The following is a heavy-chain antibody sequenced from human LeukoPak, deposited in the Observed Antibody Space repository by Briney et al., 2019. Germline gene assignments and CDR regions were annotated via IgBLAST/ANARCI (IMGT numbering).Heavy chain of an antibody. CDR3: ARIAAAGRTD. D-gene: IGHD6-13*01. CDR2: IDWDDDR. V-gene: IGHV2-70*11. Sequence: SGPTLVNPTQTLTLTCTFSGFSLSTSGMCVSWIRQPPGKALEWLARIDWDDDRYYSTSLKTRLTISKDTSKNQVVLIMTNMDPVDTATYYCARIAAAGRTDWGQGTLVTVSS. J-gene: IGHJ4*02. CDR1: GFSLSTSGMC.